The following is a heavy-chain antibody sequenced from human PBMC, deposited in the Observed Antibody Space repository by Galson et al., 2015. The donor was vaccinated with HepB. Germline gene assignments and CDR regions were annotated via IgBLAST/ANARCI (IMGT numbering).Heavy chain of an antibody. CDR1: GDSVSSNSAA. D-gene: IGHD6-19*01. J-gene: IGHJ5*02. CDR3: ARGNGRQWLIPMGANWFDP. CDR2: TYYRSKWYN. V-gene: IGHV6-1*01. Sequence: CAISGDSVSSNSAAWNWIRQSPSRGLEWLGRTYYRSKWYNDYAVSVKSRITINPDTSKNQFSLQLNSVTPKDTAVYYCARGNGRQWLIPMGANWFDPWGQGTLVTVSS.